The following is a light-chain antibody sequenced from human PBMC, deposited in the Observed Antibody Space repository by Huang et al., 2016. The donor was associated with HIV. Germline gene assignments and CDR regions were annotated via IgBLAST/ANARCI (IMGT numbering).Light chain of an antibody. Sequence: DIQMTQSPSSLSASVGDRVTITCRASQSISSYLNWYQQKPGKAPDLLIYAATSLQSGVPSRFSGSGSGTEFTLTISSLQPEDFATYYCQQSYSTPPTFGQGTNVEIK. CDR2: AAT. CDR1: QSISSY. CDR3: QQSYSTPPT. J-gene: IGKJ1*01. V-gene: IGKV1-39*01.